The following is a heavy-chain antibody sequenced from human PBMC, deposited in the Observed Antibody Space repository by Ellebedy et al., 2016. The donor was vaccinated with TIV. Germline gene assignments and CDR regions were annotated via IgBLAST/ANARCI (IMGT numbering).Heavy chain of an antibody. CDR3: VGFGVFNL. CDR2: IKTDGSET. CDR1: GFSFSNFW. D-gene: IGHD3-3*01. V-gene: IGHV3-7*01. Sequence: PGGSLRLSCAACGFSFSNFWMSWVRQAPGKGLEWVAHIKTDGSETYYVDSVKGRFTISRENAKNALFLQMDGLRVDDSAVYYCVGFGVFNLWGQGAPVTVSS. J-gene: IGHJ5*02.